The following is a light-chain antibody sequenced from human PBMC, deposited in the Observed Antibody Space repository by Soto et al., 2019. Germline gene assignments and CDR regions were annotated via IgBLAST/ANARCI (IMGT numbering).Light chain of an antibody. CDR1: QSVSSSY. CDR3: QQYGSSPGCT. Sequence: EIVLTQSPGTLSLSPGERATLSCRASQSVSSSYLAWYQQKPGQAPMLLIYGASSRATGIPDRFSGSGSGTDFTLTISRLEPEDFAVYYCQQYGSSPGCTFGQGTKLEIK. J-gene: IGKJ2*02. V-gene: IGKV3-20*01. CDR2: GAS.